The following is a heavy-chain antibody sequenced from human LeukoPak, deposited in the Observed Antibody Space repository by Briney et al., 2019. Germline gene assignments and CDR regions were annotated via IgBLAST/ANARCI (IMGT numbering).Heavy chain of an antibody. CDR1: GFTFSSYG. CDR2: ISGSGGST. V-gene: IGHV3-23*01. J-gene: IGHJ4*02. Sequence: GGSLRLSCAASGFTFSSYGMSWVRQAPGKGLEWVSAISGSGGSTYYADSVKGRFTISRDNSKNTLYLQMNSLRAGDTALYYCARVSRGDYYFDYWGQGTLVTVSS. CDR3: ARVSRGDYYFDY. D-gene: IGHD3-10*01.